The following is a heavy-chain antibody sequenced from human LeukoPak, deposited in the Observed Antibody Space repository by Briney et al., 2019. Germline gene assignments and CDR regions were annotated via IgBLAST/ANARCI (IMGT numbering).Heavy chain of an antibody. CDR3: AGAVAGIVDY. CDR1: GYTFTSYG. D-gene: IGHD6-19*01. Sequence: VASVKVSCKASGYTFTSYGISWVRQAPGQGLEWMGWISAYNGNTNYAQKLQGRVTMTTDTSTSTAYMELRSLRSEDTAVYYCAGAVAGIVDYWGQGTLVTVSS. V-gene: IGHV1-18*01. J-gene: IGHJ4*02. CDR2: ISAYNGNT.